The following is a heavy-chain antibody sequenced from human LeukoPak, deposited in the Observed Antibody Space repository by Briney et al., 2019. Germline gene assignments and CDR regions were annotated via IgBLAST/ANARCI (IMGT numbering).Heavy chain of an antibody. V-gene: IGHV4-59*01. CDR2: IYYSGST. D-gene: IGHD6-19*01. Sequence: SETLSLTCTVSGGSSSSYYWSWFRQPPGKGLEWIGYIYYSGSTNYNPSLKSQVTISVDTSKNQFSLNLSSVTAADAAVYYCARTSYSTGWNAFDIWGQGTMVTVSS. CDR1: GGSSSSYY. CDR3: ARTSYSTGWNAFDI. J-gene: IGHJ3*02.